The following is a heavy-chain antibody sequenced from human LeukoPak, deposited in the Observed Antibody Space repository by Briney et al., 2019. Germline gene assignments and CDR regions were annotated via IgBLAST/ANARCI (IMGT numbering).Heavy chain of an antibody. J-gene: IGHJ4*02. D-gene: IGHD2-2*01. Sequence: ASETLSLTCTVSGGSISSGDYYWSWIRQPPGKGLEWIGYIYYSGSTYYNPSLKSRVTISVDTSKNQFSLKLSSVTAAETAVYYCARVGIVVVPAASYWGQGTLVTVSS. CDR2: IYYSGST. CDR3: ARVGIVVVPAASY. V-gene: IGHV4-30-4*08. CDR1: GGSISSGDYY.